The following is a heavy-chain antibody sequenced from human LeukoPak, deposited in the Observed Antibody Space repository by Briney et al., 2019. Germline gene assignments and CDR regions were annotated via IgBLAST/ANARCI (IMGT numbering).Heavy chain of an antibody. Sequence: SETLSLTCTVSGGSVSSGSYYWSWIRQPPGKGLEWIGYIYYSGSTNYNPSLKSRVTISVDTSKNQFSLKLSSVTAADTAVYYCARESGGYDSSGYPFDYWGQGTPVTVSS. CDR3: ARESGGYDSSGYPFDY. D-gene: IGHD3-22*01. CDR1: GGSVSSGSYY. CDR2: IYYSGST. J-gene: IGHJ4*02. V-gene: IGHV4-61*01.